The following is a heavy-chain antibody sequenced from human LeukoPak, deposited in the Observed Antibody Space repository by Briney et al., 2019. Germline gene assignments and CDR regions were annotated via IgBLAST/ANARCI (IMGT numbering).Heavy chain of an antibody. CDR2: VSGSGASA. Sequence: PGGSLRLSCAASGFTFITYAMSWVRQAPGQGLECVSTVSGSGASAHHGDYVKGRFTISRDNSKNMVYLQMNSLRGEDTAVYYCAKDRGKQWPNWYFDVWGRGTLVTVSS. V-gene: IGHV3-23*01. J-gene: IGHJ2*01. D-gene: IGHD6-19*01. CDR3: AKDRGKQWPNWYFDV. CDR1: GFTFITYA.